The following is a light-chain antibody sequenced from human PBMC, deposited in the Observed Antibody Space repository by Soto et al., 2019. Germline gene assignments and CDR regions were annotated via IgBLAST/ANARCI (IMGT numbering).Light chain of an antibody. CDR3: MQGTHWPWT. CDR2: KVS. J-gene: IGKJ1*01. V-gene: IGKV2-30*01. Sequence: DVVMTQSPLSLPVTLGQPASISCRSSQSLVYNDGNTYLNWFQQRPGQSPRRLIYKVSNRDSGVPDRFVGSGSGADFTLKISRVEADDVGVYYCMQGTHWPWTFGQGTKVEIK. CDR1: QSLVYNDGNTY.